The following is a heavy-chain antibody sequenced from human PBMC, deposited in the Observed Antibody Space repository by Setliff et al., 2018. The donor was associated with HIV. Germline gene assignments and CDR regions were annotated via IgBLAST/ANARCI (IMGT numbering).Heavy chain of an antibody. D-gene: IGHD4-17*01. Sequence: KPSETLSLTCSVSGYSINTAYYWGWIRQSPGKGLEWIGGFHHSGSTHYNPSLKSRVTISIDTSNNQISLRLSSVTAADTAMYYCVRDDYGYNGKGFDYWGPGTLVTVSS. CDR2: FHHSGST. V-gene: IGHV4-38-2*02. CDR3: VRDDYGYNGKGFDY. J-gene: IGHJ4*02. CDR1: GYSINTAYY.